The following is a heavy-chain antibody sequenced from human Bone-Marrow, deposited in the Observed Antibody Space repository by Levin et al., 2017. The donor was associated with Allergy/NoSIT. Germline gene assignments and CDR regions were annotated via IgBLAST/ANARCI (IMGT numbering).Heavy chain of an antibody. J-gene: IGHJ6*02. CDR3: AREGAVVPAASYCSGGSCYLGGYYYGMDG. Sequence: ASVKVSCKASGYTFTSYGISWVRQAPGQGLEWMGWISAYNGNTNYAQKLQGRVTMTTDTSTSTAYMELRSLRSDDTAVYYCAREGAVVPAASYCSGGSCYLGGYYYGMDGWGQGTTVTVSS. V-gene: IGHV1-18*01. D-gene: IGHD2-15*01. CDR2: ISAYNGNT. CDR1: GYTFTSYG.